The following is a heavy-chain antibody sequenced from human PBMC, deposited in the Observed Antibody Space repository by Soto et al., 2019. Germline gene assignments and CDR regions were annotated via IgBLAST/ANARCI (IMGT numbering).Heavy chain of an antibody. CDR3: ARERAITGTTEYGMDV. V-gene: IGHV3-33*08. J-gene: IGHJ6*02. D-gene: IGHD1-7*01. Sequence: PGGSLRLSCAASGFTFSNAWMSWVRQAPGKGLEWVAVIWYDGSNKYYADSVKGRFTISRDNSKNTLYLQMNSLRAEDTAVYYCARERAITGTTEYGMDVWGQGTTVTVSS. CDR2: IWYDGSNK. CDR1: GFTFSNAW.